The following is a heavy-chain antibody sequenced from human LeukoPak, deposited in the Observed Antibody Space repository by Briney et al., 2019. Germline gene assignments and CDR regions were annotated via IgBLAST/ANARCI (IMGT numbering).Heavy chain of an antibody. CDR1: GGSISSYY. CDR3: ARAGNYYGSGSYSLFDY. CDR2: IYYSGST. V-gene: IGHV4-59*01. Sequence: SETLSLTCTVSGGSISSYYWSWIRQPPGKGLEWVGFIYYSGSTNYNPSLKSRVTISVDTSKNQFSLKLSSVTAADTAVYYCARAGNYYGSGSYSLFDYWGQGTLVTVSS. J-gene: IGHJ4*02. D-gene: IGHD3-10*01.